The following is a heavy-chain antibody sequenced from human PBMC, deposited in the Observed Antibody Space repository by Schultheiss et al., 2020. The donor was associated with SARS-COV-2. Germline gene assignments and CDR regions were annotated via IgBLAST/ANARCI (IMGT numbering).Heavy chain of an antibody. CDR3: ASASRDGYNCH. CDR1: GFTFSSYG. Sequence: GGSLRLSCAASGFTFSSYGMHWVRQAPGKGLEWVAVISYDGSNKYYADSVKGRFTISRDNSKDTVYLQMNSLRVEDTAVYYCASASRDGYNCHWGQGTLVTVSS. CDR2: ISYDGSNK. J-gene: IGHJ4*02. V-gene: IGHV3-30*03. D-gene: IGHD5-24*01.